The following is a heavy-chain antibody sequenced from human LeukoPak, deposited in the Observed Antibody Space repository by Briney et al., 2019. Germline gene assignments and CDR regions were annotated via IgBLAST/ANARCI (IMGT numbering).Heavy chain of an antibody. J-gene: IGHJ4*02. Sequence: GGSLRLSCASSGFIFSSYAMSWVRQAPGKGLEWVSGISGSGDKTHYVESVKGRFTISRDNSKNTLYLQMNSLRAEDTAVYSCAKVSWANYFDYWGQGTLVSVSS. CDR1: GFIFSSYA. V-gene: IGHV3-23*01. CDR2: ISGSGDKT. D-gene: IGHD6-13*01. CDR3: AKVSWANYFDY.